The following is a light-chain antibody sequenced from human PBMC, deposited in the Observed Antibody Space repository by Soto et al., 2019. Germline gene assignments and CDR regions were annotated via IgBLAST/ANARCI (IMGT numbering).Light chain of an antibody. CDR3: QQANSFPWT. J-gene: IGKJ1*01. CDR2: GAF. CDR1: QSVSSN. Sequence: EIVMTQSPATLSVSPGERATLSCRASQSVSSNLAWYQQKPGQAPSLLIFGAFPRATGVPARFSGTGSGTEFTLTISSLQPEDFATYYCQQANSFPWTFGQGTKVDI. V-gene: IGKV3-15*01.